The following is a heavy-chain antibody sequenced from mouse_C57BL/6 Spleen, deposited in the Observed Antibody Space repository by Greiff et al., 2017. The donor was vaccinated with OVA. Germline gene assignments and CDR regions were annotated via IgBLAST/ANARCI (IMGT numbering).Heavy chain of an antibody. CDR3: ARGSGYPFAY. D-gene: IGHD3-2*02. CDR2: IYPSDSET. CDR1: GYTFTSYW. J-gene: IGHJ3*01. Sequence: QVHVKQPGAELVRPGSSVKLSCKASGYTFTSYWMDWVKQRPGQGLEWIGNIYPSDSETHYNQKFKDKATLTVDKSSSTAYMQLSSLTSEDSAVYYCARGSGYPFAYWGQGTLVTVSA. V-gene: IGHV1-61*01.